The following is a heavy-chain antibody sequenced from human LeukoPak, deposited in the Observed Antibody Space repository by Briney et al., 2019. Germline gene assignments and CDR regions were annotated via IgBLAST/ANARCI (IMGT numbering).Heavy chain of an antibody. J-gene: IGHJ4*02. CDR1: GGSISSSSYY. D-gene: IGHD6-19*01. CDR3: ARASRGYSSGWYSG. V-gene: IGHV4-39*01. Sequence: SSETLSLTCTVSGGSISSSSYYWGWIRQPPGKGLEWIGSIYYSGSTYYNPSLKSRVTISVDTSKNQFSLKLSSVTAADTAVHYCARASRGYSSGWYSGWGQGTLVTVSS. CDR2: IYYSGST.